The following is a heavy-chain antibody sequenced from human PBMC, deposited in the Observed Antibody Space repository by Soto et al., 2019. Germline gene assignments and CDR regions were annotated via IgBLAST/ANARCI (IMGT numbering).Heavy chain of an antibody. J-gene: IGHJ6*02. D-gene: IGHD3-3*01. V-gene: IGHV1-2*04. Sequence: ASVKVSCKASGYTFTGYYMHWVRQAPGQGLEWMGWINPNSGGTNYAQKFQGWVTMTRDTSISTAYMELSRLRSDDTAVYYCARGSLLLFLEWLPHDYGMDVWGQGTTVTVSS. CDR3: ARGSLLLFLEWLPHDYGMDV. CDR2: INPNSGGT. CDR1: GYTFTGYY.